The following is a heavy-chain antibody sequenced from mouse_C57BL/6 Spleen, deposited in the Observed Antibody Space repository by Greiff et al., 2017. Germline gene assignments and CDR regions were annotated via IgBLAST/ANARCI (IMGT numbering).Heavy chain of an antibody. J-gene: IGHJ4*01. CDR1: GYTFTDYE. Sequence: QVQLQQSGAELVRPGASVTLSCKASGYTFTDYEMHWVKQTPVHGLEWIGAIDPETGGTAYNQKFKGKAILTADKSSSTAYMELRSLTSEDSAVYYCTRGYGSSYDYAMDYWGQGTSVTVSS. V-gene: IGHV1-15*01. CDR2: IDPETGGT. D-gene: IGHD1-1*01. CDR3: TRGYGSSYDYAMDY.